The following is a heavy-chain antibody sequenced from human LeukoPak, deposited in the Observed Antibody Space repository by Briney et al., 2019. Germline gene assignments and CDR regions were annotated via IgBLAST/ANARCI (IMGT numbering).Heavy chain of an antibody. CDR1: GRSISSYY. J-gene: IGHJ6*03. D-gene: IGHD3-10*01. CDR3: AREYGSGSYSPSYYYYHMDV. Sequence: SETLSLTCTVSGRSISSYYWSWIRQPAGKGLEGIGRIYTSGRTNYNPSLKSRVTMSVDTSKNQFSLKLSSVSAADTAVYYCAREYGSGSYSPSYYYYHMDVWGKGTTVTVSS. V-gene: IGHV4-4*07. CDR2: IYTSGRT.